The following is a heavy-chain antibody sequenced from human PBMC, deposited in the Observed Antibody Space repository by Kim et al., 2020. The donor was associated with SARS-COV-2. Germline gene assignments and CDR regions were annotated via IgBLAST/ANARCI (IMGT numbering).Heavy chain of an antibody. CDR3: AKRQMAQRFDF. V-gene: IGHV3-23*05. J-gene: IGHJ4*02. Sequence: YAESVGGRFTISRDDSRNMLYLHMNGLRAEDTAVYYCAKRQMAQRFDFWGQGTLVAVSS.